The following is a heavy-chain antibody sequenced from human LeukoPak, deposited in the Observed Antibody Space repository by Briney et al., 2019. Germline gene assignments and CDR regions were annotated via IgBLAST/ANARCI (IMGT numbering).Heavy chain of an antibody. CDR2: VHHSGST. V-gene: IGHV4-34*01. CDR1: GGSFTGYY. D-gene: IGHD5-18*01. CDR3: ASGRIWIHDYYFGMDV. J-gene: IGHJ6*02. Sequence: SETLSLTCAVNGGSFTGYYWTWVRQPPGKGLEWIGEVHHSGSTNYSPSLKSRVSISVDTTNHRFSLTLSSVAATDTAVYYCASGRIWIHDYYFGMDVWGQGTTVTVSS.